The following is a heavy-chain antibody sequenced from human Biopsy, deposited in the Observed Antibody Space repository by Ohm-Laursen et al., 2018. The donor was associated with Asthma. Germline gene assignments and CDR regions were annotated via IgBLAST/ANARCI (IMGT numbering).Heavy chain of an antibody. V-gene: IGHV3-30*18. CDR2: ISYDGSNK. D-gene: IGHD1-1*01. CDR1: GFTFSSYG. J-gene: IGHJ3*02. Sequence: SLRLSCAAAGFTFSSYGMHWIRQAPGKGLEWVAVISYDGSNKYYADSVKGRFTISRDNSKNTLYLQMNSLRAEDTAVYYCAKESGSNYAFDIWGQGTMVTVSS. CDR3: AKESGSNYAFDI.